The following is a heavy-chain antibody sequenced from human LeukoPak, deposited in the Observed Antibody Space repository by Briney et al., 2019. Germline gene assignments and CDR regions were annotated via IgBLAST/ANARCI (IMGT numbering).Heavy chain of an antibody. J-gene: IGHJ4*02. CDR3: ARVTGYIVEDYFDY. Sequence: PSQTLSLTCTVSGGSINSYWSWIRQPPGKGLEWIGYIYYSGSTNYNPSLKSRVTISVDTSKNQFSLRLSSVTAADTAVYYCARVTGYIVEDYFDYWGQGTLVTVSS. D-gene: IGHD3-22*01. V-gene: IGHV4-59*01. CDR2: IYYSGST. CDR1: GGSINSY.